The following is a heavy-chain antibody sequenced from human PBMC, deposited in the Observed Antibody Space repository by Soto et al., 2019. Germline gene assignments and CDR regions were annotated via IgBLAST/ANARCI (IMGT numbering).Heavy chain of an antibody. V-gene: IGHV3-9*01. CDR2: ISWNSGSI. CDR3: RVVAAAGTSDAFDI. D-gene: IGHD6-13*01. J-gene: IGHJ3*02. CDR1: GFTFDDYA. Sequence: VQLVESGGGLVQPGRSLRLSCAASGFTFDDYAMHWVRRAPGKGLEWVSGISWNSGSIGYADSVKGRFTISRDNAKNSLYLQMNSLRAEDTALYDCRVVAAAGTSDAFDIWGQGTMVTFSS.